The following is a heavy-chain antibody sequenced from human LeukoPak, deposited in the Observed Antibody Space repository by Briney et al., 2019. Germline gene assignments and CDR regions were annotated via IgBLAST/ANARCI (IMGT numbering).Heavy chain of an antibody. D-gene: IGHD3-22*01. CDR3: ARVPSSYSSGLDF. V-gene: IGHV4-59*12. J-gene: IGHJ4*02. CDR2: IYYSGST. Sequence: PSETLSLTCTVSGGSISSYYWSWIRQPPGKGLEWIGYIYYSGSTNYNPSLKSRVTISVDTSKNQFSLKLSSVTAADTAVYYCARVPSSYSSGLDFWGQGTLVTVSP. CDR1: GGSISSYY.